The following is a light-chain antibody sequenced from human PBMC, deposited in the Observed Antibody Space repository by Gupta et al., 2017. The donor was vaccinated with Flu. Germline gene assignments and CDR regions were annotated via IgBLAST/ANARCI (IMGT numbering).Light chain of an antibody. J-gene: IGKJ5*01. CDR3: MQALQTLSIT. Sequence: IVMTQSPLSLPVIPREPASISCRSSQSLLHSNGYNYLDWYLQKPGQSPQRLIYLGSNRASGVPDRLSGSGSGTDFALKSSRVEAEDVGVYYCMQALQTLSITFGQGTRLEIK. CDR2: LGS. V-gene: IGKV2-28*01. CDR1: QSLLHSNGYNY.